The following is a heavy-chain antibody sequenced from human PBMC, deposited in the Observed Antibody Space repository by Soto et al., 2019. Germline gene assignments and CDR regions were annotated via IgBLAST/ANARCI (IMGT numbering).Heavy chain of an antibody. CDR1: GFTFSSYG. J-gene: IGHJ6*02. CDR2: IWYDGSNK. Sequence: PGGSLRLSCAASGFTFSSYGMHWVRQAPGKGLEWVAVIWYDGSNKYYADSVKGRFSISRDNSKNTLYLQMNSLRAEDTAVYYCANIVVAPAALPLDVWGQGTTVTVSS. V-gene: IGHV3-30*02. D-gene: IGHD2-2*01. CDR3: ANIVVAPAALPLDV.